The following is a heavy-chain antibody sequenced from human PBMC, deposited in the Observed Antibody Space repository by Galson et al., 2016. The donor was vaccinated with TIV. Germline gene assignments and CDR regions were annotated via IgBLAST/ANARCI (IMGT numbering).Heavy chain of an antibody. V-gene: IGHV3-66*02. D-gene: IGHD3-22*01. CDR3: ARDRYYDASGYYYDYYGMDV. CDR1: GLTVNNNY. Sequence: SLRLSCAASGLTVNNNYMTWVRQAPGKGLEWVSVTYGGGDTFYADSVKGRFTISRDSSKNTLFLQMNNVRTEDTAVYYCARDRYYDASGYYYDYYGMDVWGQGTTVIVSS. CDR2: TYGGGDT. J-gene: IGHJ6*02.